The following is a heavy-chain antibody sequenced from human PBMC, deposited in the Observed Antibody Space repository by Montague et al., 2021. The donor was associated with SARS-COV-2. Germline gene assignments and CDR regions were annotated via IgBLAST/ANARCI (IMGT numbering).Heavy chain of an antibody. D-gene: IGHD6-19*01. CDR3: ARDPNSSGGNMGSF. V-gene: IGHV3-7*01. Sequence: SLRLSCAASGFAFSSSWMSWVRQSPGKGLEWVAIMKYNGSEKSYLDSVKGRFTISRDNARRSVFLQMNSLRAEDTAVYFCARDPNSSGGNMGSFWGRGTMVSVSS. CDR2: MKYNGSEK. CDR1: GFAFSSSW. J-gene: IGHJ4*01.